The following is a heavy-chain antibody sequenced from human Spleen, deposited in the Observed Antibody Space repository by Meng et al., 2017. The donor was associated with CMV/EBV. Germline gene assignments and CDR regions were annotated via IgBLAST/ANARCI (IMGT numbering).Heavy chain of an antibody. CDR3: AKVRFGYSYGYAD. Sequence: GGSLRLSCAASGFTFSSYAMSWVRQAPGKGLEWVSGISGSGGSTYYADSVKGRFTISRDNFKNMLYLQINRLRAEDTAVYYCAKVRFGYSYGYADWGQGTLVTVSS. J-gene: IGHJ1*01. D-gene: IGHD5-18*01. CDR1: GFTFSSYA. CDR2: ISGSGGST. V-gene: IGHV3-23*01.